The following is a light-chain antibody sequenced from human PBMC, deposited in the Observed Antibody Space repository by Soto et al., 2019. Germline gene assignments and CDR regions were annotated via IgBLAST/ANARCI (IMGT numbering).Light chain of an antibody. V-gene: IGKV3-20*01. J-gene: IGKJ1*01. CDR3: HHYAST. CDR1: ESVRSS. Sequence: VVMTHSPATLSFSPGEIASLSCRASESVRSSLAWYHQRPGQAPRLLIYGASSRATGVPDRFSGSGSGTDFTLTISRLEPEDFAVYFCHHYASTFGQGTKVDIK. CDR2: GAS.